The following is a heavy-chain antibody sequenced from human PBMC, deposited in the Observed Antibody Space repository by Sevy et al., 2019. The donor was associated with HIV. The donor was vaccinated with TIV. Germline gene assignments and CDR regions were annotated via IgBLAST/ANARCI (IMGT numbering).Heavy chain of an antibody. D-gene: IGHD3-22*01. CDR3: ARDTSGGYYDSSGYNFDY. J-gene: IGHJ4*02. CDR1: GFTFSSYS. CDR2: ISSSSSTI. V-gene: IGHV3-48*02. Sequence: GSLRLSCAASGFTFSSYSMNWVRQAPGKGLEWVSYISSSSSTIYYADSVKGRFTIYRDNAKNSLYLQMNSLRDEDTAVYYCARDTSGGYYDSSGYNFDYWGQGTLVTVSS.